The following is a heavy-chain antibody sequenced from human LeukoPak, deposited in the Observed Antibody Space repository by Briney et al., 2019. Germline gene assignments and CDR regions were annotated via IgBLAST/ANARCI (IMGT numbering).Heavy chain of an antibody. Sequence: GGSLRLSCAASGFTFSSYGMHWVRQAPGKGLEWVAVISYDGSNKYYADSVKGRFTISRDNSKNTLYLQMNSLRAEDTAVYYCANDRRYCSGGSCTYFDYWGQGTLVTVSS. CDR2: ISYDGSNK. D-gene: IGHD2-15*01. J-gene: IGHJ4*02. CDR1: GFTFSSYG. CDR3: ANDRRYCSGGSCTYFDY. V-gene: IGHV3-30*18.